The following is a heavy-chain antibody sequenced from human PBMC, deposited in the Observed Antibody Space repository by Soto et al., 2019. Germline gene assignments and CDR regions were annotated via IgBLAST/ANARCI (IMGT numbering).Heavy chain of an antibody. Sequence: QVQLVQSGAEEKKPGASVKVSCKASGYTFTSYAMHWVRQAPGQRLEWMGWINAGNGKTKYSQKFQGRVTITRDTSASTAYMELSSLRSEDTAVYYCARVLVGATPVDYWGQGTLVTVSS. V-gene: IGHV1-3*05. CDR2: INAGNGKT. J-gene: IGHJ4*02. D-gene: IGHD1-26*01. CDR1: GYTFTSYA. CDR3: ARVLVGATPVDY.